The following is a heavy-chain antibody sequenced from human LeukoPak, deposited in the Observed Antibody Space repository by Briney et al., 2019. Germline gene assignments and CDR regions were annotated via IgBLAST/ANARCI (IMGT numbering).Heavy chain of an antibody. Sequence: LETLSLTCTVSGGSISSSSYYWGWIRQPPGKGLEWIGSIYYSGSTYYNPSLKSRVTISLDTSKNQFSQKLSSVTAADTAVYYCARVRRVGATPFDYWGQGTLVTVSS. CDR1: GGSISSSSYY. J-gene: IGHJ4*02. D-gene: IGHD1-26*01. CDR2: IYYSGST. CDR3: ARVRRVGATPFDY. V-gene: IGHV4-39*07.